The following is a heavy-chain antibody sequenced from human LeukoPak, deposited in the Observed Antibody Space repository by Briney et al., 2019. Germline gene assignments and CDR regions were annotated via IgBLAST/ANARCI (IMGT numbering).Heavy chain of an antibody. CDR1: GFPFSSFA. Sequence: PGGSLRLSCAASGFPFSSFAMSWVRQAPGKGLEWVSSICGGGDNTYFADSVKGRFTISRDNSKNTLFLQMVSLRAEDTAVYYCAKFEGALLGNYYMDVWGKGTTVTVSS. V-gene: IGHV3-23*01. J-gene: IGHJ6*03. CDR3: AKFEGALLGNYYMDV. CDR2: ICGGGDNT.